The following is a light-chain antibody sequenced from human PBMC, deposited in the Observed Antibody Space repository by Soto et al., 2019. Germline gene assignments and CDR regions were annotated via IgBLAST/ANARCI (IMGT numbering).Light chain of an antibody. CDR3: QQSYSSPPT. CDR2: AAS. J-gene: IGKJ1*01. V-gene: IGKV1-39*01. CDR1: QSISNH. Sequence: DIQMTRSPSSLSSSVAERVIITCRASQSISNHLNWYQQKPGKAPKLLIFAASSLQSGVPSRFSGSRSGPDFTLTISSLQPEDFATYYCQQSYSSPPTFGQGTKVDIK.